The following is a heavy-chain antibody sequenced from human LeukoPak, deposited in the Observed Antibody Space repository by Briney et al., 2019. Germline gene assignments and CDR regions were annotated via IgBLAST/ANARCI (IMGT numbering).Heavy chain of an antibody. CDR1: GGSISSYY. CDR2: IYYSGST. Sequence: PSETLSLTCTISGGSISSYYWSWLRQPPGKGLEWIGYIYYSGSTNYNPSLKSRVTISVDTSKNQFSLKLSSVTAADTAVYYCARHEWELPYFDYWGQGTLVTVSS. V-gene: IGHV4-59*08. J-gene: IGHJ4*02. CDR3: ARHEWELPYFDY. D-gene: IGHD1-26*01.